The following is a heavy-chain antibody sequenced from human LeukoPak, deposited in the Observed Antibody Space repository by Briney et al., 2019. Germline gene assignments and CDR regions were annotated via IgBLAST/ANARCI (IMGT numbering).Heavy chain of an antibody. D-gene: IGHD1-14*01. Sequence: GGSLRLSCSASGLTFSSYAIDSGRQAPGRGLEWVAVILSNGSKEFYTESVKGRFTISRDNSKNTLYLQMNSLRAEYTAVYYCVRDDERPDNGLDYWGQGTLVTVSS. V-gene: IGHV3-30*04. CDR1: GLTFSSYA. J-gene: IGHJ4*02. CDR2: ILSNGSKE. CDR3: VRDDERPDNGLDY.